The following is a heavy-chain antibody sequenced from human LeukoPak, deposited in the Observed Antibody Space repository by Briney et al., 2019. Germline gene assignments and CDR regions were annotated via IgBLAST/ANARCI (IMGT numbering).Heavy chain of an antibody. V-gene: IGHV1-69*06. J-gene: IGHJ4*02. CDR2: IMPIFGTI. D-gene: IGHD1-1*01. CDR3: AREIEGYHTRKTTARTFDH. Sequence: SVKVSCKASGGTFSTFPISWVRQAPGQGLEWMGRIMPIFGTIDYAPKFQGRVTITADKSTSTAYVDLGSLRSEDTAIYYCAREIEGYHTRKTTARTFDHWGQGTLVTVSS. CDR1: GGTFSTFP.